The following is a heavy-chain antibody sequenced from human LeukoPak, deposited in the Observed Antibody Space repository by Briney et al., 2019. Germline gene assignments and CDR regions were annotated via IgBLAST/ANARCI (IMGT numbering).Heavy chain of an antibody. D-gene: IGHD2-8*02. CDR1: GFIFSNFE. V-gene: IGHV3-48*03. J-gene: IGHJ4*02. CDR3: ARVICTGGSCFQNDY. CDR2: INSGATSE. Sequence: GGSLRLSCTASGFIFSNFEMNWVRQAPGKGLQWVAYINSGATSEYYADSVKGRFTISRDNAKNSLYPQMNSLGVQDTAIYYCARVICTGGSCFQNDYWGQGTLVTVSS.